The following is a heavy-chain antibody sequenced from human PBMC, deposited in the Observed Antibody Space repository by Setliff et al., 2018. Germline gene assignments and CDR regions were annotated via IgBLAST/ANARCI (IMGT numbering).Heavy chain of an antibody. CDR1: GYTFTNYG. CDR3: AREGPSMVTAPGRSGYVD. CDR2: ISGYNGKT. Sequence: GASVKVSCKASGYTFTNYGVSWVRQAPGQGLEWMGWISGYNGKTNYAQKVQGRVSMTTHTSTSTAYMEVSSLRSEDTAVYFCAREGPSMVTAPGRSGYVDWGQGTLVTVSS. J-gene: IGHJ4*02. V-gene: IGHV1-18*01. D-gene: IGHD3-22*01.